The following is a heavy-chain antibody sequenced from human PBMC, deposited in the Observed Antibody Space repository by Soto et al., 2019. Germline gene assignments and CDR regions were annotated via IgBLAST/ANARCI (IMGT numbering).Heavy chain of an antibody. CDR2: IYPGDSDT. J-gene: IGHJ4*02. CDR1: GYSFTSYW. CDR3: ARSSVVVPAATDY. D-gene: IGHD2-2*01. Sequence: GESLKISCKGSGYSFTSYWIGWVRQMPGKGLEWMGIIYPGDSDTRYSPSFQGQVTISADKSIGTAYLQWSSLKASDTAMYYCARSSVVVPAATDYWGQGTLVTVSS. V-gene: IGHV5-51*01.